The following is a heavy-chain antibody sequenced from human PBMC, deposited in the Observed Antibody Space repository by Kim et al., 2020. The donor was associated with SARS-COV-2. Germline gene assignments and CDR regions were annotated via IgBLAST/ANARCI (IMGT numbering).Heavy chain of an antibody. CDR2: IIPIFGTA. D-gene: IGHD6-13*01. V-gene: IGHV1-69*13. J-gene: IGHJ4*02. Sequence: SVKVSCKASGGTFSSYAISWVRQAPGQGLEWMGGIIPIFGTANYAQKFQDRVTITADESTSTAYMELSSLRSEDTAVYYCARGRHGSPWFDYWGQGTLVTVSS. CDR3: ARGRHGSPWFDY. CDR1: GGTFSSYA.